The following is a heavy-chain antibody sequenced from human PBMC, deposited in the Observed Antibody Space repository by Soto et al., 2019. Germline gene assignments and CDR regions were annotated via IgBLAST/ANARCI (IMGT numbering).Heavy chain of an antibody. J-gene: IGHJ4*02. CDR2: ICSSGSTI. CDR3: EYGGRCNY. Sequence: EVQLVESGGGLVQPGGSLRLSCAASGFSFNTYEMNWVRQAPGKGLEWVSYICSSGSTIYYADSVKGRFTVSRDNGKNSLYLQMNSLGAVDTGGYYFEYGGRCNYWGQGTQVTVSS. D-gene: IGHD1-26*01. CDR1: GFSFNTYE. V-gene: IGHV3-48*03.